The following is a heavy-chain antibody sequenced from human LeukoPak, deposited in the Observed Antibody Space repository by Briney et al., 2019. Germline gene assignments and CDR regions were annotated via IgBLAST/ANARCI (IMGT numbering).Heavy chain of an antibody. CDR2: ISGSGGST. D-gene: IGHD6-13*01. CDR3: AKFSSGGIAAAGTFDY. J-gene: IGHJ4*02. CDR1: GFTFSSYS. Sequence: GGSLRLSCAASGFTFSSYSMNWVRQAPGKGLEWVSAISGSGGSTYYADSVKGRFTISRDNSKNTLYLQMNSLRAEDTAVYYCAKFSSGGIAAAGTFDYWGQGTLVTVSS. V-gene: IGHV3-23*01.